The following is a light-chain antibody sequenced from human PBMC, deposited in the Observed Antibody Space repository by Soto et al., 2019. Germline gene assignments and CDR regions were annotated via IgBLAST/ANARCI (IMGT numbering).Light chain of an antibody. V-gene: IGKV3-20*01. CDR2: AAS. J-gene: IGKJ2*01. Sequence: EIVLTQSPGTLSLSPGEGATLSCRASESISSSNLAWYQQRPGQSPRLLIYAASSRAAGIPDRFSGSGSGADFTLTISRLEPEDFAVYYCQLYGGSHMFSFGQGTKLQIK. CDR1: ESISSSN. CDR3: QLYGGSHMFS.